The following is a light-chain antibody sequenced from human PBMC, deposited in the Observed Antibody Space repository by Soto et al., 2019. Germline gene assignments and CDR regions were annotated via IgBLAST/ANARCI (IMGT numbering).Light chain of an antibody. CDR1: QSISSY. CDR3: QQSNSTPLT. CDR2: GAS. J-gene: IGKJ4*01. V-gene: IGKV1-39*01. Sequence: DIQMTQSPSSLSASVGDRVTITCRASQSISSYLNWYQQKPGKAPKVLISGASSLQSGVPLRFSGSGSGTDFTLTISSLQSEDFASYYCQQSNSTPLTFGGRTKVDIK.